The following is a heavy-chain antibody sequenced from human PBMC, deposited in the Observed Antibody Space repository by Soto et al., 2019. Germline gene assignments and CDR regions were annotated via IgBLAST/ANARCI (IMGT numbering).Heavy chain of an antibody. J-gene: IGHJ6*02. D-gene: IGHD6-6*01. Sequence: VPLVESGGGVVQPGRSLRLSCAASGFTFSSYGMHWVRQAPGKGLEWVAVISYDGSNKYYADSVKGRFTISRDNSKNTLYLQMNSLRAEDTAVFYCAKEAKSSSSPRFDYYYYGMDVWGQGTTVTVSS. CDR3: AKEAKSSSSPRFDYYYYGMDV. V-gene: IGHV3-30*18. CDR2: ISYDGSNK. CDR1: GFTFSSYG.